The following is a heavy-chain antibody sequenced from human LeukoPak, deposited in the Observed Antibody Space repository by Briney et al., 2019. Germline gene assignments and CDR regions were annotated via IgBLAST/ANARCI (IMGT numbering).Heavy chain of an antibody. D-gene: IGHD5-12*01. J-gene: IGHJ4*02. CDR2: IYSSGST. Sequence: SETLSLTCTVSGGSISSSTYYWGWIRQPPGKGLEWVGSIYSSGSTYYNPSLKSRVTISVDTSKNQFSLKLSSVTAADTAVYYCARSGSGYLRYYFDYWGQGTLVTVSS. CDR3: ARSGSGYLRYYFDY. CDR1: GGSISSSTYY. V-gene: IGHV4-39*07.